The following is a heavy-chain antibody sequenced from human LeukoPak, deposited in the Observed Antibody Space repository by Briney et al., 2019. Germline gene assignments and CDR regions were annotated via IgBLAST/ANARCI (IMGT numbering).Heavy chain of an antibody. J-gene: IGHJ3*02. CDR2: IYYSGST. V-gene: IGHV4-31*03. Sequence: PSETLSLTCTVSGGSISSGGSYWSWIRQHPGKGLEWIGYIYYSGSTYYNPSLKSRVTISVDTSKNQFSLKLSSVTAADTAVYYCARVDCSGGSCYSRHSYAFDIWGQGTMVTVSS. D-gene: IGHD2-15*01. CDR1: GGSISSGGSY. CDR3: ARVDCSGGSCYSRHSYAFDI.